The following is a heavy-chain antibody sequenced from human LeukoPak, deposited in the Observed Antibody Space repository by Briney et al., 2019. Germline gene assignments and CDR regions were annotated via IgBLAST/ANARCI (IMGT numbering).Heavy chain of an antibody. J-gene: IGHJ4*02. CDR2: ISSNGGST. D-gene: IGHD3-10*01. V-gene: IGHV3-64*01. Sequence: PGGSLRLSCAASGFTFSGSAMHWVRQAPGKGLEYVSAISSNGGSTYYANSVKGRFTISRDNSKNTLYLQMGSLRAEDMAVYYCARESFGQTYYYGSGSYYNPGPIDYWGQGTLVTVSS. CDR1: GFTFSGSA. CDR3: ARESFGQTYYYGSGSYYNPGPIDY.